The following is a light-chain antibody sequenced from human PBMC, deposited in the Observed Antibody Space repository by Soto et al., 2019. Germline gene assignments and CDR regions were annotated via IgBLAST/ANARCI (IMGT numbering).Light chain of an antibody. CDR1: QSISSW. Sequence: GDRVTITCRASQSISSWLAWYQQKPGTAPKLLIYDASSLESGVPSWFSGSGSGTEFTLTISSLQPDDFATYYCQQSGTFGQGTKVEIK. V-gene: IGKV1-5*01. CDR3: QQSGT. J-gene: IGKJ1*01. CDR2: DAS.